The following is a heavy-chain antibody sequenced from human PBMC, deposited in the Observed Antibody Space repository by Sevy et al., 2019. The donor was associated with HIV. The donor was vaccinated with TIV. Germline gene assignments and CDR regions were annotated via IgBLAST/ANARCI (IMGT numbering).Heavy chain of an antibody. CDR3: ARDSYYYDMHSSYRPPDY. CDR2: IGVNNGKT. D-gene: IGHD3-22*01. V-gene: IGHV1-18*01. CDR1: GYNFNTYG. J-gene: IGHJ4*02. Sequence: ASVKVSCKASGYNFNTYGITWVRQAPGQGLEWVGWIGVNNGKTNYAARLQARISMTADTSTIPVYMERRTLTSDDTAMYFCARDSYYYDMHSSYRPPDYWGQGTLVTVSS.